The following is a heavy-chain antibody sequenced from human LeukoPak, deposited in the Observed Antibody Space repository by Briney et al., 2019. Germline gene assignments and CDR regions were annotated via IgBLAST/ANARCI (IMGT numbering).Heavy chain of an antibody. J-gene: IGHJ4*02. CDR1: GGSFSGYY. V-gene: IGHV4-34*01. D-gene: IGHD2-2*01. Sequence: PSETLSLTCAVYGGSFSGYYWSWLRQPPGKGLEWIGEINHSGSTNYNPSLKSRVTISVDTSKNQFSLKLSSVTAADTAVYYCARTNIVVVPAAMPLDYWGQGTLVTVSS. CDR2: INHSGST. CDR3: ARTNIVVVPAAMPLDY.